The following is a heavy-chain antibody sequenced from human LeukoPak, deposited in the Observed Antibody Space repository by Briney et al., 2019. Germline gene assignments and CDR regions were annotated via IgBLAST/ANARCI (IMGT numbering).Heavy chain of an antibody. J-gene: IGHJ4*02. CDR1: GFTFSSYS. CDR2: ISSSSSYI. Sequence: GGSLRLSCAVSGFTFSSYSMNWVRQAPGKGLEWVSSISSSSSYIYYADSVKGRFTTSRDNAKNSLYLQMNSLRAEDTAVYYCARHYDSNSYGPGYWGQGTLVTVSS. CDR3: ARHYDSNSYGPGY. V-gene: IGHV3-21*01. D-gene: IGHD3-22*01.